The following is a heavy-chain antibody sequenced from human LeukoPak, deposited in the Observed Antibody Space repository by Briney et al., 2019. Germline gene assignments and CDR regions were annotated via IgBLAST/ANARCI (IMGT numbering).Heavy chain of an antibody. V-gene: IGHV3-23*01. CDR3: AKDEAAARPYY. J-gene: IGHJ4*02. CDR2: ISDDGGNT. D-gene: IGHD6-6*01. Sequence: GGSLRLSCVASGFTFANSAMTWVRQAPGKGLEWVSSISDDGGNTYFADSVKARFTISRDNSRNTLYLQMSGLRAEDTAIYYCAKDEAAARPYYWGQGILVTVSS. CDR1: GFTFANSA.